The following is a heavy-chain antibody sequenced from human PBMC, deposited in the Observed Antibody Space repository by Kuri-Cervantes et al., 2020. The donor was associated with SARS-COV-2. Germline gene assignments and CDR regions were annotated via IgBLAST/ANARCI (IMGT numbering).Heavy chain of an antibody. V-gene: IGHV3-23*01. CDR3: AKNTERTPYFDF. J-gene: IGHJ4*02. Sequence: GGSLRLSCAASGFTFNKYAMSWVRQAPGKGLEWVSGISGSGDRTHYGDAVEGRFTISRDNSKDTVHLQMNSLTGDDTAIYYCAKNTERTPYFDFWGQGTLVTGSS. CDR2: ISGSGDRT. D-gene: IGHD1-1*01. CDR1: GFTFNKYA.